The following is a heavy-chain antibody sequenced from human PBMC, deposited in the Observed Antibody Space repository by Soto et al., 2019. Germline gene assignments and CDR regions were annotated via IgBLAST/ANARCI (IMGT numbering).Heavy chain of an antibody. V-gene: IGHV3-23*01. CDR3: AKLWFGEFVEDYFDY. Sequence: EVQLLESGGGLVQPGGSLRLSCAASGFTFSSYAMSWVRQAPGKGLEWVSAISGSGDSTYYADSVKGRFTISRDNSKNTLYLQMNSLRAEDTAVYYCAKLWFGEFVEDYFDYWGQGTLVTVSS. CDR2: ISGSGDST. J-gene: IGHJ4*02. CDR1: GFTFSSYA. D-gene: IGHD3-10*01.